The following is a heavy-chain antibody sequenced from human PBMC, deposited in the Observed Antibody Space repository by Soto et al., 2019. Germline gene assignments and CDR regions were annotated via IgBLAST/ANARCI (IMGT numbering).Heavy chain of an antibody. CDR2: INPSGGST. CDR1: GYTFTSYY. J-gene: IGHJ4*02. CDR3: ARDLDEGYNYDVDD. D-gene: IGHD5-12*01. Sequence: ASVKSSCKASGYTFTSYYMNGVRQAPGQGLEWLEVINPSGGSTSYAQKFQGRVTMTRDTSTSTAYMELGSLRPEDTTVYYCARDLDEGYNYDVDDWGQGTVVTDSS. V-gene: IGHV1-46*03.